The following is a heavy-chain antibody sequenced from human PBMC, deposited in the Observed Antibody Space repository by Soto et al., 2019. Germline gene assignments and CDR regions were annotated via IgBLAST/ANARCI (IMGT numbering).Heavy chain of an antibody. CDR2: ISPDNGNT. CDR1: GYTFTIYG. Sequence: QVQLVQSGGEVKKPGASVKVSCKASGYTFTIYGINWVRQAPGQGLEWMGWISPDNGNTNYAQKLQGRVTMTTDTSTSTAYMGLRSLRSDDTAVYYCARAVGYGGYAGMDVWGQGTTVTVSS. V-gene: IGHV1-18*01. CDR3: ARAVGYGGYAGMDV. J-gene: IGHJ6*02. D-gene: IGHD5-12*01.